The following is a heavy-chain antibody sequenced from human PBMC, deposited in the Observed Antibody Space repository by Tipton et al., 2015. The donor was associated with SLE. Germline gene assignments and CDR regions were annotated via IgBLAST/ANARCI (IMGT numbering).Heavy chain of an antibody. J-gene: IGHJ4*02. CDR3: ARHQEDYFDY. V-gene: IGHV4-39*01. Sequence: GLVKPSETLSLTCTVSGGSISSSSYYWGWIRQPPGKGLEWIGSIYYSGSTYYNPSLKSRVTISVDTSKNQFSLKLSSVTAADTAVYYCARHQEDYFDYWGQGTLVTVSS. CDR2: IYYSGST. CDR1: GGSISSSSYY.